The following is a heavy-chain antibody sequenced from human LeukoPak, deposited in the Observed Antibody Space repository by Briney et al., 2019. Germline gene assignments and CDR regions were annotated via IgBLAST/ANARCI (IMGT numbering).Heavy chain of an antibody. CDR3: ARLITMIVVVYFDY. Sequence: PSETLSLTCAVYGGSFSGYYWSWIRQPPGKGLEWIGEINHSGSTNYNPSLKSRVTISVDTSKNQFSLKLSSVTAADTAVYYCARLITMIVVVYFDYWGQGTLVTVSS. CDR1: GGSFSGYY. D-gene: IGHD3-22*01. J-gene: IGHJ4*02. CDR2: INHSGST. V-gene: IGHV4-34*01.